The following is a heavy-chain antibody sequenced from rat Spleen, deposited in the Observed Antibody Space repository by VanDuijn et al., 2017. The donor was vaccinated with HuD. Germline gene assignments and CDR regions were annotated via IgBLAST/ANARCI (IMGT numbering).Heavy chain of an antibody. J-gene: IGHJ3*01. D-gene: IGHD1-11*01. CDR2: IKTDGGST. V-gene: IGHV5-58*01. Sequence: EVQLVETGGGLVQPGRSLKLSCVASGFTFSSYWMYWIRQAPGKGLEWVSSIKTDGGSTYYPDSVKGRFTVSRDNAENTVYLQMNSLRSEDTATYYCATPGAGFAYWGQGTLVTVSS. CDR1: GFTFSSYW. CDR3: ATPGAGFAY.